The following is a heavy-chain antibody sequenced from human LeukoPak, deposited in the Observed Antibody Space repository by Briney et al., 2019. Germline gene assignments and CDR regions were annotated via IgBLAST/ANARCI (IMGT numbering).Heavy chain of an antibody. CDR2: MNANSGST. CDR1: GYTFTSYD. CDR3: ARGASRSFDY. V-gene: IGHV1-8*01. Sequence: ASVKVSCKASGYTFTSYDINWVRQATGQGLEWMGWMNANSGSTGYAQKFQGRVTMTRSTSISTAYMELSSLRSDDTAVYYCARGASRSFDYWGQGTLVTVSS. J-gene: IGHJ4*02.